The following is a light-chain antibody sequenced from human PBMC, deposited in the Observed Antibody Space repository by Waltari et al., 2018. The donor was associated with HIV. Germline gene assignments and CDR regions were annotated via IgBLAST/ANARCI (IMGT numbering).Light chain of an antibody. CDR3: GTWDTSLSGGL. CDR1: SSNIGIGY. J-gene: IGLJ2*01. Sequence: HRVTISCSGSSSNIGIGYVSWYQQLPGTAPRLLIYDTDKRPSGIPDRFSGSRSGTSATLAIAGLQTGDEADYYCGTWDTSLSGGLFGGGTKLTVL. V-gene: IGLV1-51*01. CDR2: DTD.